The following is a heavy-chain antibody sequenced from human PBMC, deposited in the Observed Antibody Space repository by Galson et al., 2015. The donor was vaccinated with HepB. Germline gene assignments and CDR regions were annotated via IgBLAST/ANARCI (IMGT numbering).Heavy chain of an antibody. CDR2: INPNSGGT. CDR1: GYTFTGYY. CDR3: ATYSSGYQRPDY. Sequence: SVKVSCKASGYTFTGYYMHWVRQAPGQGLEWMGWINPNSGGTNYAQKFQGRVTMTRDTSISTAYMELSRLRSDDTAVYYCATYSSGYQRPDYWGQGTLVTVSS. V-gene: IGHV1-2*02. D-gene: IGHD6-19*01. J-gene: IGHJ4*02.